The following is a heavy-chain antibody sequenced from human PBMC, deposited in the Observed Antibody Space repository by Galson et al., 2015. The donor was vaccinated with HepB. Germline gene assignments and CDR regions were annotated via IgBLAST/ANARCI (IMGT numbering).Heavy chain of an antibody. J-gene: IGHJ4*02. D-gene: IGHD6-19*01. Sequence: SLRLSCAASGFTFSSYTMSWVRQTPGKGLQWVSYISTNGATIYYTDSVKGRFTVARDNNKNSLYLQMNSLKTEDTAFYYCTRGSQSSGWYASDYWGQGTLVIVSS. V-gene: IGHV3-11*01. CDR3: TRGSQSSGWYASDY. CDR1: GFTFSSYT. CDR2: ISTNGATI.